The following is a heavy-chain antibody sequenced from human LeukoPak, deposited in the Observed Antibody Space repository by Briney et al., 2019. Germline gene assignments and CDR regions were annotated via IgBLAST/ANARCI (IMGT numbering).Heavy chain of an antibody. J-gene: IGHJ6*03. D-gene: IGHD1-26*01. V-gene: IGHV3-21*04. Sequence: GGSLRLSCAASGFIFSSYSMNWVRQAPGKGLEWVSSISSSSTYIYYADSVKGRFTISRDNSKNTLYLQMNSLRAEDTAVYYCAKDSKIVGATFRSYHYMDVWGKGTAVTVSS. CDR1: GFIFSSYS. CDR2: ISSSSTYI. CDR3: AKDSKIVGATFRSYHYMDV.